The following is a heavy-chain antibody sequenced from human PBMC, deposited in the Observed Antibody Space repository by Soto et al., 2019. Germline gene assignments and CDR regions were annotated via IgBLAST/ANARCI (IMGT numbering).Heavy chain of an antibody. D-gene: IGHD2-21*02. CDR3: ARFGTIVVVTAIGPARKYYFDY. CDR2: IYYSGST. V-gene: IGHV4-39*01. Sequence: PSETLSLTCTVSGGSISSSTYYWGWIRQPPGKGLEWIGSIYYSGSTYYNPSLKSRVTISVDTSKNQFSLKLSSVTAADTAVYYCARFGTIVVVTAIGPARKYYFDYWGQGTLVTVSS. CDR1: GGSISSSTYY. J-gene: IGHJ4*02.